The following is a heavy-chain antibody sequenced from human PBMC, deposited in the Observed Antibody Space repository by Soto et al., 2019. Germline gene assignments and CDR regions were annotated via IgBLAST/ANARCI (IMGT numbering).Heavy chain of an antibody. CDR2: IYYSGST. CDR3: ARVENAAMVAFDY. CDR1: GGSISSGDYY. J-gene: IGHJ4*02. Sequence: NPSETLSLTCTVSGGSISSGDYYWSWIRQPPGKGLEWIGYIYYSGSTYYNPSLKSRVTIPVDTSKNQFSLKLSSVTAADTAVYYCARVENAAMVAFDYWGQGTLVTGSS. V-gene: IGHV4-30-4*01. D-gene: IGHD5-18*01.